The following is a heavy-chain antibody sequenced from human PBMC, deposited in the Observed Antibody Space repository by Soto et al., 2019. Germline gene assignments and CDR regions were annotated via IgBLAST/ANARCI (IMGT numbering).Heavy chain of an antibody. D-gene: IGHD7-27*01. CDR3: AKKGSPSGDHTNWYFDL. CDR2: IIGSGGSA. Sequence: EVQLLESGGGLVQPGGSPRLCCAASGFTFRSYAMGWIRKGPGKGLEWISTIIGSGGSAYYADSVKGRFTISRDNSKNTLYLQMDSLSADDTAVYFCAKKGSPSGDHTNWYFDLWGRGTLVTVSS. V-gene: IGHV3-23*01. J-gene: IGHJ2*01. CDR1: GFTFRSYA.